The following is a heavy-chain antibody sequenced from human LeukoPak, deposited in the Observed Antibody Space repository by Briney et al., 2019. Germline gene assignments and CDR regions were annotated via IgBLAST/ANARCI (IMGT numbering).Heavy chain of an antibody. CDR3: ARGKRGPRYYYYGMDV. CDR1: GGSFSGYY. V-gene: IGHV4-34*01. J-gene: IGHJ6*02. Sequence: SETLSLTCAVYGGSFSGYYCSWIRQPPGKGLEWTGEINHSGSTNYNPSLKSRVTISVDTSKNQFSLKLSSVTAADTAVYYCARGKRGPRYYYYGMDVWGQGTTVTVSS. CDR2: INHSGST.